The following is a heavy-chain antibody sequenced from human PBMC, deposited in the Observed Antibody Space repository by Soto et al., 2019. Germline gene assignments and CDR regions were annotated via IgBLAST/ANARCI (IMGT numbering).Heavy chain of an antibody. J-gene: IGHJ3*02. V-gene: IGHV1-18*01. Sequence: ASVKVSCKASGYTFTSYGISWVRQAPGQGLEWMGWISAYNGNTNYAQKLQGRVTMTTDTSTSTAYMELRSLRSDDTAVYYCARVPHIVVVPAAMWPLDAFDIWGQGTMVTVSS. D-gene: IGHD2-2*01. CDR3: ARVPHIVVVPAAMWPLDAFDI. CDR2: ISAYNGNT. CDR1: GYTFTSYG.